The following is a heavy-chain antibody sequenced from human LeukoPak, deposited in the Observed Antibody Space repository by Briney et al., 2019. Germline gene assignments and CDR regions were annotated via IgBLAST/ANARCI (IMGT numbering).Heavy chain of an antibody. J-gene: IGHJ4*02. CDR1: GFTFYSYA. V-gene: IGHV3-23*01. Sequence: GGSLRLSCAASGFTFYSYAMTWVRQAPGKGLEWVSAISGSGGSTFYADSVKGRFTISRDNSKNTLYLQMNSLRTEDTAIYYCAKEFPTATGGTFGYWGQGTLVTVSS. CDR3: AKEFPTATGGTFGY. D-gene: IGHD3-16*01. CDR2: ISGSGGST.